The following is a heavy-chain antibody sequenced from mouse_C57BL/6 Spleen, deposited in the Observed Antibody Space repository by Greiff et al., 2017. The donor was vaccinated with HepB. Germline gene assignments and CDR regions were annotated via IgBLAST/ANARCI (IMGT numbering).Heavy chain of an antibody. CDR1: GYTFTSYG. V-gene: IGHV1-81*01. J-gene: IGHJ3*01. CDR3: ARERGEGSRSAWFAY. Sequence: VQLQQSGAELARPGASVKLSCKASGYTFTSYGISWVKQRTGQGLEWIGEIYPRSGNTYYNEKFKGKATLTADKSSSTAYMELRSLTSEDSAVYFCARERGEGSRSAWFAYWGQGTLVTVAA. CDR2: IYPRSGNT. D-gene: IGHD1-1*01.